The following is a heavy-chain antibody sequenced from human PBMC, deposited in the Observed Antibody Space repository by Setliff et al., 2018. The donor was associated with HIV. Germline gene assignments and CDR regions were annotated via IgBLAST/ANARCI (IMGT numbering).Heavy chain of an antibody. J-gene: IGHJ4*02. CDR3: ARESSGSYYGEYYFDY. CDR2: IYTSGST. V-gene: IGHV4-4*07. D-gene: IGHD1-26*01. Sequence: SETLSLTCTVSGGSISSNYWSWIRQSAGKGLEWIGRIYTSGSTNYNPSLKSRVTISVDTSKNQFSLKLSSVTAADTAVYYCARESSGSYYGEYYFDYWGQGTLVTVSS. CDR1: GGSISSNY.